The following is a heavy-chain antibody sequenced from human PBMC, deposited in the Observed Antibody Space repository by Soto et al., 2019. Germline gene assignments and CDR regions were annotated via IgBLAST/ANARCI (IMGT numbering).Heavy chain of an antibody. D-gene: IGHD2-15*01. CDR1: GFTFSNYG. J-gene: IGHJ4*02. Sequence: QVQLVESGGGVVQPGRSLRLSCAGSGFTFSNYGLHWVRQAPGKGLEWVAVISYDGSHKYYADSVKGRFTISRDNSNNTLYLQMDSLRAEDTAVYYCAKDGAPLYCSRSSCHPAGAYWGQGTLVTVSS. CDR3: AKDGAPLYCSRSSCHPAGAY. CDR2: ISYDGSHK. V-gene: IGHV3-30*18.